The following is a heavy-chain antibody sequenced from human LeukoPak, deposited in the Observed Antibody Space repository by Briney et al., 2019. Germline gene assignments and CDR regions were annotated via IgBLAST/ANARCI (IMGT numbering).Heavy chain of an antibody. CDR3: ARGGGARLRPC. CDR1: GFTFSSYA. J-gene: IGHJ4*02. D-gene: IGHD4-17*01. Sequence: GGSLRLSCAASGFTFSSYAMHWVRQAPGKGLEWVAVISYDGSNKYYADSVKGRFTISRDNSKNTLYLQMNSLRAEDTAVYYCARGGGARLRPCWGQGTLVTVSS. CDR2: ISYDGSNK. V-gene: IGHV3-30-3*01.